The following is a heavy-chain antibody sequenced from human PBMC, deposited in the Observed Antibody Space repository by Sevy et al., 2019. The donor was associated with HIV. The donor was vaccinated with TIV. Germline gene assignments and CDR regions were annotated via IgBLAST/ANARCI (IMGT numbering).Heavy chain of an antibody. Sequence: GGSLRLSCTASGFAFYDYSMSWIRQAPGKGLEWVATLSFACGKINYADSVKGRFTISRDNSKNSFYLQMDNLRVEDTALYYCAREGCTRPRDYWGQGTRVTVSS. J-gene: IGHJ4*02. CDR3: AREGCTRPRDY. CDR2: LSFACGKI. D-gene: IGHD2-8*01. CDR1: GFAFYDYS. V-gene: IGHV3-23*01.